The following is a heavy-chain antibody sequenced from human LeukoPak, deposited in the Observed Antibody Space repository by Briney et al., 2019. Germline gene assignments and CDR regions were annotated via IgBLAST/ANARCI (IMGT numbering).Heavy chain of an antibody. D-gene: IGHD6-13*01. J-gene: IGHJ6*02. CDR2: ISYDGSNK. Sequence: GGSLRLSCAASGFTFSSYGMHWVRQAPGKGLEWVAVISYDGSNKYYADSVKGRFTISRDNSKNTLYLQMNSLRAEDTAVYYCAKDTRSNTGCSSSWYPDYYYGMDVWGQGTTVTVSS. CDR1: GFTFSSYG. CDR3: AKDTRSNTGCSSSWYPDYYYGMDV. V-gene: IGHV3-30*18.